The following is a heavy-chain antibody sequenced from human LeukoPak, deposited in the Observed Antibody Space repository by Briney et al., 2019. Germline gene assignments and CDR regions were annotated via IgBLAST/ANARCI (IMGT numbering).Heavy chain of an antibody. D-gene: IGHD5-18*01. CDR3: ARASRPTAMVFAFDI. CDR1: GGSISSSSYY. Sequence: SETLSLTCTVSGGSISSSSYYWGWIRQPPGKGLEWIASIYYSGSTYYNPSLKSRVTISVDTSKNQFSLKLSSVTAADTAVYYCARASRPTAMVFAFDIWGQGTMVTVSS. CDR2: IYYSGST. J-gene: IGHJ3*02. V-gene: IGHV4-39*01.